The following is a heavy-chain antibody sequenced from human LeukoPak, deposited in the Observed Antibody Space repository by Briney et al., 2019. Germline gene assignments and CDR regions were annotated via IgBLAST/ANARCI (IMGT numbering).Heavy chain of an antibody. J-gene: IGHJ6*02. CDR3: ARSRCSSTSCYWYYYGVDV. V-gene: IGHV4-59*08. D-gene: IGHD2-2*01. Sequence: SETLSLTCTVSGGSISSYYWSWIRQPPGKGLEWIGYIYYSGSTNYNPSLKSRVTISVDTSKNQFSLKLSSVTAADTAVYYCARSRCSSTSCYWYYYGVDVWGQGTTVTVSS. CDR1: GGSISSYY. CDR2: IYYSGST.